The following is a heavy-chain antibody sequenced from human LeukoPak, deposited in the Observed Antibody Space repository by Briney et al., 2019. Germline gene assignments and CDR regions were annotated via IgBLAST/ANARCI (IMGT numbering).Heavy chain of an antibody. CDR3: ARSVSSNRYYYYYMDV. CDR1: GYTFTSYD. Sequence: ASVKVSCKASGYTFTSYDINWVRQATGQGLEWMGWMNPNSGNTGYAQKFQGRVTITRNTSISTAYMELSSLRSEDTAVYYCARSVSSNRYYYYYMDVWGKGTTVTVSS. V-gene: IGHV1-8*03. D-gene: IGHD6-19*01. J-gene: IGHJ6*03. CDR2: MNPNSGNT.